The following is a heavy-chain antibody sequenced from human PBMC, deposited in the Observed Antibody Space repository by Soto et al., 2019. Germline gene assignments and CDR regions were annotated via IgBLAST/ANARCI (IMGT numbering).Heavy chain of an antibody. V-gene: IGHV3-30-3*01. D-gene: IGHD5-18*01. J-gene: IGHJ4*02. CDR2: ISYDGSNK. CDR3: ARDRRIQLWFRFDY. CDR1: GFTFSSYA. Sequence: SLRLSCAASGFTFSSYAMHWVRQAPGKGLEWVAVISYDGSNKYYADSVKGRFTISRDNSKNTLYLQMNSLRAEDTAVYYCARDRRIQLWFRFDYWGQGTLVTVSS.